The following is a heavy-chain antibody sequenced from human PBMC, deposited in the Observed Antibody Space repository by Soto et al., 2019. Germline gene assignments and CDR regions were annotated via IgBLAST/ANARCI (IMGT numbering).Heavy chain of an antibody. V-gene: IGHV3-15*01. Sequence: GGSLRLSCAASGFTFSNAWMRWVRQAPGKGLEWVGRIKSKTDGGTTDYAAPVKGRFTISRDDSKNTLYLQMNSLKTEDTAVYYCTKGGKIYSWDDAFDIWGQGTMVTVSS. J-gene: IGHJ3*02. CDR2: IKSKTDGGTT. D-gene: IGHD2-15*01. CDR3: TKGGKIYSWDDAFDI. CDR1: GFTFSNAW.